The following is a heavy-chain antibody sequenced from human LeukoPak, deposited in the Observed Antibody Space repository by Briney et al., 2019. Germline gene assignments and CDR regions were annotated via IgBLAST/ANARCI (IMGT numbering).Heavy chain of an antibody. Sequence: ASVKVSCKASGGTFSSYAISWVRQAPGQGLEWMGRIIPILGIANYAQKFQGRVTITADKSTSTAYMELSSLRSEDTAVYYCTRVTYCTSTSCPSIWFDPWGQGALVTVSS. CDR3: TRVTYCTSTSCPSIWFDP. CDR2: IIPILGIA. V-gene: IGHV1-69*04. D-gene: IGHD2-2*01. J-gene: IGHJ5*02. CDR1: GGTFSSYA.